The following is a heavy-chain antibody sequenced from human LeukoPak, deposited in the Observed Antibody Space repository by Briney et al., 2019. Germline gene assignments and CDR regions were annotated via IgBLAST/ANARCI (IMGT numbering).Heavy chain of an antibody. J-gene: IGHJ4*02. CDR2: IYYSGST. V-gene: IGHV4-39*07. D-gene: IGHD3-22*01. Sequence: SETLSLTCTVSGGSISSSSYYWGWIRQPPGKGLEWIGSIYYSGSTYYNPSLKSRVTISVDTSKNQFSLKLSSVTAADTAVYYCARVGYDSSGYGDWGQGTLVTVSS. CDR3: ARVGYDSSGYGD. CDR1: GGSISSSSYY.